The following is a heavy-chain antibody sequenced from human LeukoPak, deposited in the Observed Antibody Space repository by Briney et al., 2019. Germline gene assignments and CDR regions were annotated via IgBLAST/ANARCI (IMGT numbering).Heavy chain of an antibody. J-gene: IGHJ4*02. Sequence: SSVKVSCQASGCTFSSYAISWVRQAPGQGLDWMGRIIPILGIANYARKFQGRVTITADKSTSTAYMELSSLRSEDTAVYYCARDGDGGNSDHWGQGTLVTVSS. CDR1: GCTFSSYA. CDR2: IIPILGIA. CDR3: ARDGDGGNSDH. D-gene: IGHD4-23*01. V-gene: IGHV1-69*04.